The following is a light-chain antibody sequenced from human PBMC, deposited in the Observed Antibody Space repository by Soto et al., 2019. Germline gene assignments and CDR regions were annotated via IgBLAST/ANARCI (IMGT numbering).Light chain of an antibody. CDR2: DAS. J-gene: IGKJ4*01. CDR1: QSVSVF. Sequence: EIVLTQSPATLSLSPGERATLSCRASQSVSVFLAWYQQRPGQAPRLLIYDASNRATGIPARFSGSGSGTDFTLTIRNLEPEAFAVYFCQHRRDWPLTFGGGTKVDIK. CDR3: QHRRDWPLT. V-gene: IGKV3-11*01.